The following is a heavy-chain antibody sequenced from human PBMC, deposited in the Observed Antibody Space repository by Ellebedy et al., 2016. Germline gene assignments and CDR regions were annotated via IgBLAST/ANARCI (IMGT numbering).Heavy chain of an antibody. CDR1: GYSFTSYW. J-gene: IGHJ4*02. CDR3: AGLQMSNYFDY. Sequence: GESLKISCMGSGYSFTSYWIGWVRQMPGKGLEWMGIIYPGDSDTTYSPSFQGQVTISADKSISTAYLQWSSLKASDTAMYYCAGLQMSNYFDYWGQGTLVTVSS. D-gene: IGHD6-6*01. CDR2: IYPGDSDT. V-gene: IGHV5-51*01.